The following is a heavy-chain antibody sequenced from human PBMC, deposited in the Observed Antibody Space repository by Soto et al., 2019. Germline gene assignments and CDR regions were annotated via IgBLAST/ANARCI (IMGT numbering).Heavy chain of an antibody. V-gene: IGHV3-33*05. J-gene: IGHJ4*02. CDR2: TSYDGSNN. D-gene: IGHD3-16*01. CDR3: ARWGTTGGLDV. CDR1: GFTFRSYV. Sequence: QVQLVESGGGVVQPGTSLRLSCVGSGFTFRSYVIHWVRQAPGKVLEWVALTSYDGSNNFYGDSVKCRFTISRDNSRNTVELQMDSLRLEATALYYCARWGTTGGLDVWGQGTLVSVSS.